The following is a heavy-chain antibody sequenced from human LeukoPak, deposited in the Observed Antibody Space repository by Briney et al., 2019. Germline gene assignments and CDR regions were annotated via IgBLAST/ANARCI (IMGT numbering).Heavy chain of an antibody. Sequence: GGSLRLSCADSGCTFSSYSMNWVRQAPGKGLEWVSSISSSSSYIYYADSVKGRFTISRDNAKNSLYLQMNSLRAEDTAVYYCASRRYSSGWFDDYWGQGTLVTVSS. CDR2: ISSSSSYI. CDR1: GCTFSSYS. CDR3: ASRRYSSGWFDDY. J-gene: IGHJ4*02. D-gene: IGHD6-19*01. V-gene: IGHV3-21*01.